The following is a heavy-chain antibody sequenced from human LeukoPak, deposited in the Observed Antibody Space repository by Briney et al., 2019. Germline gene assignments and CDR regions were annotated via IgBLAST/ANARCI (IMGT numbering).Heavy chain of an antibody. CDR1: GGSFSGHY. D-gene: IGHD3-22*01. J-gene: IGHJ6*03. CDR3: ARVSRDSSGYYYTPYYYYYYMDV. CDR2: INHSGST. Sequence: SETLSLTCAVYGGSFSGHYWSWIRQPPGKGLEWIGEINHSGSTNYNPSLKSRVTISVDTSKNQFSLKLSSVTAADTAVYYCARVSRDSSGYYYTPYYYYYYMDVWGKGTTVTVSS. V-gene: IGHV4-34*01.